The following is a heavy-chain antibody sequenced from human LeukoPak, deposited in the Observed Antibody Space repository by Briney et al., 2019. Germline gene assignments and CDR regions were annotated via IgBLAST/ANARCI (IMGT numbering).Heavy chain of an antibody. D-gene: IGHD6-13*01. CDR2: IYPGDSDT. J-gene: IGHJ4*02. CDR3: VRFGLTSSLDY. Sequence: GESLKISCKISGYRLTNNWIGWVRQVPGKGLQWMGLIYPGDSDTRYSPSFQGQVTFSVDASISTAYLQLSGLRASDTAIYYCVRFGLTSSLDYWGQGTLVTVSS. CDR1: GYRLTNNW. V-gene: IGHV5-51*01.